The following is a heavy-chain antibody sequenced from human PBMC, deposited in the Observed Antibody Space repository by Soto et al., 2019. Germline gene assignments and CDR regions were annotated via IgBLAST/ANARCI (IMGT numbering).Heavy chain of an antibody. D-gene: IGHD1-26*01. J-gene: IGHJ6*02. CDR1: GFTFSNAW. Sequence: EVQLVESGGGLVKPGGSLRLSCAASGFTFSNAWMSWVRQAPGKGLEWVGRIKSKTDGGTTDYAAPVKGRFTISRDDSKNTLYLQMNSLKTEDTAVYYCTISGSYRYYGMVVWGQGTTVTVSS. CDR3: TISGSYRYYGMVV. V-gene: IGHV3-15*01. CDR2: IKSKTDGGTT.